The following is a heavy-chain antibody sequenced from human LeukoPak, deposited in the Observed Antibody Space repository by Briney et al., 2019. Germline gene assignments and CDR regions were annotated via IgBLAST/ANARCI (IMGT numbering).Heavy chain of an antibody. J-gene: IGHJ4*02. Sequence: GGSLRLSCAASGFTFSTYGMHWVRQAPGKGLEWVAVISYDGSNKYYADSVKGRFTISRDNSKNTLYLQMNSLRAEDTGVYYCAKDPRDPNWNYDYWGQGTLVTVSS. V-gene: IGHV3-30*18. D-gene: IGHD1-7*01. CDR2: ISYDGSNK. CDR3: AKDPRDPNWNYDY. CDR1: GFTFSTYG.